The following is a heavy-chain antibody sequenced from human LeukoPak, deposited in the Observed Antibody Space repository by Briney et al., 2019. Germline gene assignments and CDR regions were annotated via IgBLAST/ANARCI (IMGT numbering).Heavy chain of an antibody. CDR2: ISSSSSFI. CDR1: GFNFSSYS. CDR3: ARGYSSSWYLD. D-gene: IGHD6-13*01. J-gene: IGHJ4*02. Sequence: GGSLRLSCAGSGFNFSSYSMSWVRQTPWKGLEFVSSISSSSSFIYYADSVKGRFTISRDDAKKSLSLQMNSLRADDTAVYYCARGYSSSWYLDWGQGTLVTVSS. V-gene: IGHV3-21*01.